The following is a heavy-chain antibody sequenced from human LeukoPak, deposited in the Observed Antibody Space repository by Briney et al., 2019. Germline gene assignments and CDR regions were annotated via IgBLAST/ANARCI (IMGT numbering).Heavy chain of an antibody. J-gene: IGHJ4*02. CDR3: ARGDANGYCSSTSRYIG. CDR1: GGTFSSYT. CDR2: IIPILGIA. D-gene: IGHD2-2*02. V-gene: IGHV1-69*02. Sequence: SVKVSCKASGGTFSSYTISWVRQAPGQGLEWMGRIIPILGIANYAQKFQGRVTITADKSTSTAYMELSSLRSEDTAVYYCARGDANGYCSSTSRYIGWGQGTLVTVSS.